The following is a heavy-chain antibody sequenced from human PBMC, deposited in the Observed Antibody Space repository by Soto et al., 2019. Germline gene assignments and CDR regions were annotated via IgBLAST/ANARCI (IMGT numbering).Heavy chain of an antibody. CDR2: IFISGSS. J-gene: IGHJ4*02. D-gene: IGHD6-13*01. CDR1: GDSVTNYF. V-gene: IGHV4-4*07. Sequence: TSETLSLTCTVSGDSVTNYFWAWIRQPAGKGLEWIGRIFISGSSNYNPSLKSRVIMSVDTSKNQLSLILRSVTAADTAVYYCARQAGYSDFDYWGPGTLVTVSS. CDR3: ARQAGYSDFDY.